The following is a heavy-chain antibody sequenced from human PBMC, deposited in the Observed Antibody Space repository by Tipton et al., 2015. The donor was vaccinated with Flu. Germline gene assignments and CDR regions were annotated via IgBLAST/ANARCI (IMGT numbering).Heavy chain of an antibody. D-gene: IGHD4/OR15-4a*01. V-gene: IGHV4-39*07. CDR1: SGSIRSTNYF. J-gene: IGHJ3*02. CDR3: ARALYGAFDAFDM. Sequence: TLSLTCTVSSGSIRSTNYFCAWIRQPPGKRLELIGSIYPSGTTYYNPSLKSRVTISVDTSKNQFSLKLRSVTAADTAVYYCARALYGAFDAFDMWGRGTMVTVSS. CDR2: IYPSGTT.